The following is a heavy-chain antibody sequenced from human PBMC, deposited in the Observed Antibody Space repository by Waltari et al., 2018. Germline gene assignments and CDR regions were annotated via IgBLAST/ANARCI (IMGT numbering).Heavy chain of an antibody. Sequence: QVQLQESGPGLVKPSETLSLTCAVSGYSISSGYYWGWIRQPPGKGLEWIGSIYHSGSTYYNPSLKSRVTISVDTSKNQFSLKLSSVTAADTAVYYCARDCIAAAGYYYYGMDVWGQGTTVTVSS. D-gene: IGHD6-13*01. V-gene: IGHV4-38-2*02. CDR1: GYSISSGYY. J-gene: IGHJ6*02. CDR3: ARDCIAAAGYYYYGMDV. CDR2: IYHSGST.